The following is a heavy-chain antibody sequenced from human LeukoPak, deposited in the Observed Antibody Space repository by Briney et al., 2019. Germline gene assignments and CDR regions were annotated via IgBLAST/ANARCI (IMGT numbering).Heavy chain of an antibody. CDR1: GFTFSSYS. CDR2: ISSSSSTI. J-gene: IGHJ6*03. CDR3: ARGAAFDYYMDV. Sequence: GGFLRLSCAASGFTFSSYSMNWVRQAPGKGLEWVSYISSSSSTIYYADSVKGRFTISRDNAKNSLYLQMNSLRDEDTAVYYCARGAAFDYYMDVWGKGTTVTVSS. V-gene: IGHV3-48*02. D-gene: IGHD6-13*01.